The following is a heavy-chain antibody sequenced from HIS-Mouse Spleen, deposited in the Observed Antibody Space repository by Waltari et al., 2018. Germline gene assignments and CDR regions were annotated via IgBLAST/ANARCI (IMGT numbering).Heavy chain of an antibody. CDR2: IKYDGSNK. D-gene: IGHD6-13*01. J-gene: IGHJ4*02. V-gene: IGHV3-30*18. CDR3: AKESIAAAGTFLDY. CDR1: GFTFSSYG. Sequence: QVQLVESGGGVVQPGRSLRLSCAASGFTFSSYGMHWVRQAPGKGLEWVAVIKYDGSNKYYADSVKGRFTISRDNSKNTLYLQMNSLRAEDTAVYYCAKESIAAAGTFLDYWGQGTLVTVSS.